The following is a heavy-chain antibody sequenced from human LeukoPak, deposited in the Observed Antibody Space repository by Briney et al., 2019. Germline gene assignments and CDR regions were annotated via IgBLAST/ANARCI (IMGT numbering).Heavy chain of an antibody. V-gene: IGHV3-21*01. CDR2: ISSSSSYI. J-gene: IGHJ4*02. Sequence: GGSLRLSCAASGFTFSSYGMHWVRQAPGKGLEWVSSISSSSSYIYYADSVKGRFTISRDNAKNSLYLQMNSLRAEDTAVYYCSGYKDFDYWGQGTLVTVSS. D-gene: IGHD3-22*01. CDR1: GFTFSSYG. CDR3: SGYKDFDY.